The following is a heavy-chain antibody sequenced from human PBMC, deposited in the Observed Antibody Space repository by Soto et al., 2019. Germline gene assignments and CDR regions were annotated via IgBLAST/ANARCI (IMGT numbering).Heavy chain of an antibody. V-gene: IGHV5-10-1*03. J-gene: IGHJ6*02. Sequence: EVQLVQSEAEVRAPGESLRISCKGSVYYFSNYAIIWVRQLPGKGLERMGKIDPGDSDANYSPSFQGHVTISADMSITTAYLLWGSLKASDSAIYYCPRRAAVRPGYYAMDVWGQGTTV. CDR1: VYYFSNYA. CDR2: IDPGDSDA. CDR3: PRRAAVRPGYYAMDV. D-gene: IGHD6-13*01.